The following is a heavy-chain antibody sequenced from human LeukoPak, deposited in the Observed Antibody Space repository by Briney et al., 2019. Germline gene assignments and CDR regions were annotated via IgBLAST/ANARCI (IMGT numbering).Heavy chain of an antibody. CDR3: VRGSTFRHYQY. CDR1: GGSISTSSYY. CDR2: IYYSGST. D-gene: IGHD3-10*01. V-gene: IGHV4-39*01. J-gene: IGHJ4*02. Sequence: SETLSLTCSVSGGSISTSSYYWGWIRRPPGKGLEWIGSIYYSGSTYYNPSLKSRTTVSVDTSKNQFSLKLSSVTAADTAVYFCVRGSTFRHYQYWGQGTLVTVSS.